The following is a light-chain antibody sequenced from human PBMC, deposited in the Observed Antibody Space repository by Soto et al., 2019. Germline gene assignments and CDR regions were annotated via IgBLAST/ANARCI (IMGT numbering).Light chain of an antibody. CDR2: EVS. CDR1: QSLLHSDGKTY. J-gene: IGKJ5*01. V-gene: IGKV2-29*01. Sequence: DIVMTQTPLSLSVTPGQPASISCKSSQSLLHSDGKTYLYWYLQRPGQPPQLLIYEVSSRFSGVPDRFSGSGSGTDFTLTITSLQSEDFAVYWCQQYNNWPLTFGPGTRLEIK. CDR3: QQYNNWPLT.